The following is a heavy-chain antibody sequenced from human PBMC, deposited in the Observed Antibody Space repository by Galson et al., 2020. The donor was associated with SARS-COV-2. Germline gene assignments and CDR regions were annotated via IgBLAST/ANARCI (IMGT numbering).Heavy chain of an antibody. Sequence: GGSLRLSCAASGFTFSSSAMHWVRQAPGKGLEWVAVISYDGSNKYYADSVKGRFTISRDNSKNTLYLQMNSLRAEDTAVYYCARDRAPEYCSSTSCYPDRWYADYFDYWGQGTLVTVSS. V-gene: IGHV3-30-3*01. CDR2: ISYDGSNK. CDR1: GFTFSSSA. D-gene: IGHD2-2*01. J-gene: IGHJ4*02. CDR3: ARDRAPEYCSSTSCYPDRWYADYFDY.